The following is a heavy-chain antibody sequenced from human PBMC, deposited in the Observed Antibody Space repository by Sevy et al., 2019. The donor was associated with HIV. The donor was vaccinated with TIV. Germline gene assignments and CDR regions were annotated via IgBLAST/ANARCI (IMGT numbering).Heavy chain of an antibody. CDR1: GFAFSSSW. J-gene: IGHJ6*02. CDR3: AMLCTGFIYYYYYGMDV. Sequence: GGSLRLSCAASGFAFSSSWMTWVRQAPGKGLEWVANIKQDVSEKYYVDFLKGRFTISRDNAKNSLYLQMNSLRAEDTAVYYCAMLCTGFIYYYYYGMDVWGQGTTVTVSS. V-gene: IGHV3-7*01. CDR2: IKQDVSEK. D-gene: IGHD2-2*01.